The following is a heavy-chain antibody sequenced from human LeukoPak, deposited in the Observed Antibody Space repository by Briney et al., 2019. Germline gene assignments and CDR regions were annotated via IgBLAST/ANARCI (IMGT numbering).Heavy chain of an antibody. J-gene: IGHJ4*02. V-gene: IGHV4-59*01. CDR1: GGSIRRYY. Sequence: SETLSLTCSVSGGSIRRYYWSWIRQPPGKGLEWIGDIYYSGSTNYNPSLKSRVTIVVDTSKNQFSLKLRSVTAADTAVYYCASGTYTHYYFDYWGQGTLVTVSS. CDR3: ASGTYTHYYFDY. CDR2: IYYSGST. D-gene: IGHD1-26*01.